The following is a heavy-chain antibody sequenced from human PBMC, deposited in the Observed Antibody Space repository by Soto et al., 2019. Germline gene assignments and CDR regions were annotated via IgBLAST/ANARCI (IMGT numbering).Heavy chain of an antibody. D-gene: IGHD6-19*01. CDR3: AREEGSGWPYYYYYGMDV. Sequence: EVQLVESGGGLVQPGGSLRLSCAASGFTFSSYWMSWVRQAPGTGLEWVANIKQDGSEKYYVDSVKGRFTISRDNAKNSLYLQMNSLRAEDTAVYYCAREEGSGWPYYYYYGMDVWGQGTTVTVSS. CDR1: GFTFSSYW. CDR2: IKQDGSEK. V-gene: IGHV3-7*03. J-gene: IGHJ6*02.